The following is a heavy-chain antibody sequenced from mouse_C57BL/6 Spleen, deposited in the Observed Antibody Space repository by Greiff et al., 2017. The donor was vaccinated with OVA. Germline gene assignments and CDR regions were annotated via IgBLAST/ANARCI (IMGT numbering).Heavy chain of an antibody. J-gene: IGHJ4*01. CDR2: IYPSDSET. V-gene: IGHV1-61*01. CDR3: AREGILLAMDY. CDR1: GYTFTSYW. Sequence: QVQLQQPGAELVRPGSSVKLSCKASGYTFTSYWMDWVKQRPGQGLEWIGNIYPSDSETHYNQKFKDKATLTVDKSSSTAYMQLSSLTSEDSAVYYCAREGILLAMDYWGQGTSVTVSS. D-gene: IGHD6-5*01.